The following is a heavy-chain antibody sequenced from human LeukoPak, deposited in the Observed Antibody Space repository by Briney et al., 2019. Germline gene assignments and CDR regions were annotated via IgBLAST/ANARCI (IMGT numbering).Heavy chain of an antibody. CDR3: AKLITMVRGVISSSSDY. J-gene: IGHJ4*02. V-gene: IGHV3-30*02. CDR1: GFTFSSYG. D-gene: IGHD3-10*01. Sequence: GGSLRLSCAASGFTFSSYGMHWVRQAPGKGLEWVAFIRYDGSNKYYADSVKGRFTISRDNSKNTLYLQMNSLRAEDTAVYYCAKLITMVRGVISSSSDYWGQGTLVTVSS. CDR2: IRYDGSNK.